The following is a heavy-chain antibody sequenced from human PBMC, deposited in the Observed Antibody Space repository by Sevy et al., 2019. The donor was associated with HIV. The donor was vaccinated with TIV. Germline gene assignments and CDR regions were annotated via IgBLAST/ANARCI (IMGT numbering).Heavy chain of an antibody. J-gene: IGHJ4*02. CDR1: GFTFSSYE. CDR2: IISSGSSK. CDR3: ARGPHHYYDSSAFFDY. Sequence: GGSLRLSCTASGFTFSSYEMNWVRQAPGKGLEWVSNIISSGSSKYYADSVKGRFTISRDNAKNSLFLQMNSLRAEDTADYYCARGPHHYYDSSAFFDYWGQGTLVTVSS. V-gene: IGHV3-48*03. D-gene: IGHD3-22*01.